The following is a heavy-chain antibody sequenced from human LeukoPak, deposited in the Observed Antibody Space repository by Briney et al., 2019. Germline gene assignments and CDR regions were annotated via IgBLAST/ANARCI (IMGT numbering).Heavy chain of an antibody. CDR2: ISAYNGNT. J-gene: IGHJ6*02. CDR3: ARDTSRLPGYYYYYGTDV. Sequence: ASVKVSCKASGYTFTSYGISWVRQAPGQGLEWMGWISAYNGNTNYAQKLQGRVTMTTDTSTSTAYMELRSLRSDDTAVYYCARDTSRLPGYYYYYGTDVWGQGTTVTVSS. V-gene: IGHV1-18*01. D-gene: IGHD1-14*01. CDR1: GYTFTSYG.